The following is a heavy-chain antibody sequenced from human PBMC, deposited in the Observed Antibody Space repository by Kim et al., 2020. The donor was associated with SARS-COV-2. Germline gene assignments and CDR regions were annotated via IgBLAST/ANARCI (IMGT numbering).Heavy chain of an antibody. J-gene: IGHJ5*02. CDR2: ITGSGDRT. V-gene: IGHV3-23*01. D-gene: IGHD3-16*01. CDR3: ARVAGITFGGVIP. CDR1: GFTFSTYA. Sequence: GGSLRLSCAASGFTFSTYAMSWVRQAPGQGLEWVSGITGSGDRTFYADSVKGRFTISRDESKNTLYLQMNSLRAEDTAVYYCARVAGITFGGVIPWGQGTLVTVSS.